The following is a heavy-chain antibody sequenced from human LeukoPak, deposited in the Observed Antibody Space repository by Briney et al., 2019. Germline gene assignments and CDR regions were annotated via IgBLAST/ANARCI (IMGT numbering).Heavy chain of an antibody. CDR3: ARPRPGSGNYFDY. D-gene: IGHD3-10*01. V-gene: IGHV4-39*07. J-gene: IGHJ4*02. CDR1: GGSISSSSYY. CDR2: IYYSGST. Sequence: SETLSLTCTVSGGSISSSSYYWGWIRQPPGKGLEWIGSIYYSGSTYYNPSLKSRVTISVDTSKNQFSLKLSSVTAADTAVYYCARPRPGSGNYFDYWGQGTLVTVSS.